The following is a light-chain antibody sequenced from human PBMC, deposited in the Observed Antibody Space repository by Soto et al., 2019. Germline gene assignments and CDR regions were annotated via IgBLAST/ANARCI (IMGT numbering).Light chain of an antibody. CDR3: QKYNSAPRT. J-gene: IGKJ1*01. CDR2: AAS. CDR1: QGISNY. Sequence: DIQMTQSPSSLSASVGDRVTITCRARQGISNYLAWYQPKPGKVPKLLIYAASTLQSGVPSRFSGSGSGTDFTLTISSLQPEDVETYYCQKYNSAPRTFGQGTKVQIK. V-gene: IGKV1-27*01.